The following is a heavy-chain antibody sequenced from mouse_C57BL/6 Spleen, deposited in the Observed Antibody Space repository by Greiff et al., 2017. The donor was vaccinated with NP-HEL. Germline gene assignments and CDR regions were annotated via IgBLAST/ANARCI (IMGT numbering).Heavy chain of an antibody. CDR3: ARAGDYYYAMDY. CDR1: GYTFTSYW. V-gene: IGHV1-55*01. CDR2: IYPGSGST. J-gene: IGHJ4*01. Sequence: QVQLQQPGAELVKPGASVKMSCKASGYTFTSYWITWVKQRPGQGLEWIGDIYPGSGSTNYNERFKSKATLTVDKPSSTAYMQLSSLTSEDSAVYYCARAGDYYYAMDYWGQGTSVTVSS.